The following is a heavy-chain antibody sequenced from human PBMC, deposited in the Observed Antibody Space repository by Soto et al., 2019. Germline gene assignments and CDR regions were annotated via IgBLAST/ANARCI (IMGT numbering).Heavy chain of an antibody. CDR2: ISGVSNTI. CDR1: GFNFNSYA. D-gene: IGHD3-10*01. V-gene: IGHV3-23*01. Sequence: GGSLRLSCAAPGFNFNSYAMTWVRQAPGKGLEWVSTISGVSNTIYYVDSVKGRFPISRDNSKNPLFLQMHGLSADDTAVYYCARAIKGTGSKFGFWGHGTLVTVSS. CDR3: ARAIKGTGSKFGF. J-gene: IGHJ4*01.